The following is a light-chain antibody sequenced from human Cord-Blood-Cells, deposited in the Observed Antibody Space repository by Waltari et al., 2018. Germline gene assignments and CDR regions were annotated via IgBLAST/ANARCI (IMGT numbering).Light chain of an antibody. V-gene: IGLV2-23*01. CDR3: CSYAGSSFWV. CDR2: EGS. J-gene: IGLJ3*02. CDR1: SSDVGSYHL. Sequence: QSALTQPASVSGSPGQSITISCTGTSSDVGSYHLVSWYQQHPGKAPKLRIYEGSKRTSGVSNRFSGSKSGNTASLTISGLQAEDEADYYCCSYAGSSFWVFGGGTKLTVL.